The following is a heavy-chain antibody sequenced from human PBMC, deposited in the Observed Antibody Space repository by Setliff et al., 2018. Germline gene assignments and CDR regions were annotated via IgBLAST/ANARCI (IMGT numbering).Heavy chain of an antibody. V-gene: IGHV3-7*01. CDR1: GFTFSRYW. CDR2: IKQDGSEK. J-gene: IGHJ4*02. Sequence: GGSLRLSCAASGFTFSRYWMSWVRQAPGKGLEWVANIKQDGSEKYYVDSVKGRFTMSRDNAKNSLYLQMNSLRAEDTAVYYCAKYRYYGSGTIINYFDYWGQGTLVTVS. CDR3: AKYRYYGSGTIINYFDY. D-gene: IGHD3-10*01.